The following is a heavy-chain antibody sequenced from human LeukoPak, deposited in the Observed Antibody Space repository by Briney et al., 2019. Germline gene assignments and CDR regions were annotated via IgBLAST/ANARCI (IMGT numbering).Heavy chain of an antibody. J-gene: IGHJ5*02. CDR3: ARKDCSGGSCYSNWFDP. V-gene: IGHV1-8*03. D-gene: IGHD2-15*01. CDR1: GYTFTSYD. CDR2: MNPNSGNT. Sequence: ASVKVSCKASGYTFTSYDINWVRQATGQGVEWMGWMNPNSGNTGYAQKFQGRVTITRNTSISTAYMELSSLRSEDTAVYYCARKDCSGGSCYSNWFDPWGQGTLVTVSS.